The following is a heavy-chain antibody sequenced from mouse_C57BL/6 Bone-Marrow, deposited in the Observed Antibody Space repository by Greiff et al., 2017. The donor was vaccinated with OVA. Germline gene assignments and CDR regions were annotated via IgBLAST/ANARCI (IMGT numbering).Heavy chain of an antibody. CDR2: ISDGGSYT. J-gene: IGHJ3*01. D-gene: IGHD2-1*01. CDR3: AREPPDLLCPSY. Sequence: EVNVVESGGGLVKPGGSLKLSCAASGFTFSSYAMSWVRQTPEKRLEWVATISDGGSYTYYPDNVKGRFTISRDNAKNNLYLQMSHLKSEDTAMYYCAREPPDLLCPSYWCQGTLVTVSA. CDR1: GFTFSSYA. V-gene: IGHV5-4*01.